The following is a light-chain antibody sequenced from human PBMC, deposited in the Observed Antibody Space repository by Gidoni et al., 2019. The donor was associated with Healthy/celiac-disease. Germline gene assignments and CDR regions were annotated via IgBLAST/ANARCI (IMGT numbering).Light chain of an antibody. CDR2: GAS. CDR1: QSVSSSY. Sequence: ALTQSPGTPSLSPAVRATLSCRASQSVSSSYLAWYQQNPGQTPRLLIYGASSRATCIPDRFSGSGSGTDFTLTISRLEPEDCAVYYCQQYGSSFGQGTKVEIK. V-gene: IGKV3-20*01. CDR3: QQYGSS. J-gene: IGKJ1*01.